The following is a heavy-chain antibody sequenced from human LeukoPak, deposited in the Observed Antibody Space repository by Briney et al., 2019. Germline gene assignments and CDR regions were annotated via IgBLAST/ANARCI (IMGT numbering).Heavy chain of an antibody. Sequence: GGSLRLSCAASGFTFSTYDMHWVRQAPGKGLEWVAVIWYDGSNKYYADSVKGRFTISRDNSKNTLYLQMDSLRAEDTAVYYCASSHGVVDAFDIWGQGTTVTVSS. CDR3: ASSHGVVDAFDI. D-gene: IGHD4-17*01. J-gene: IGHJ3*02. CDR1: GFTFSTYD. V-gene: IGHV3-33*01. CDR2: IWYDGSNK.